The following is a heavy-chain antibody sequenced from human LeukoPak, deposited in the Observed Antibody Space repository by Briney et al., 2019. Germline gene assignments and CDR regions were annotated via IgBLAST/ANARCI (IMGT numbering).Heavy chain of an antibody. CDR1: GFTFSNYA. V-gene: IGHV3-23*01. J-gene: IGHJ6*01. CDR3: AKRLRPGGVYYFYDMDV. Sequence: GGSLRLSCAASGFTFSNYAMSWVRQAPGKGLEWVSTLSGYEGNTFYADSVKGRFTISRDNSKNTLYLQMSGLRAEDTAVYYCAKRLRPGGVYYFYDMDVWGQGTTVTVSS. D-gene: IGHD3-3*01. CDR2: LSGYEGNT.